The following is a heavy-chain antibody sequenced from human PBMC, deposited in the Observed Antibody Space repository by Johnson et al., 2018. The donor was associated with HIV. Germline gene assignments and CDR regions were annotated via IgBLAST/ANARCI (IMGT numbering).Heavy chain of an antibody. CDR3: ARACRDGYTCDAFDI. Sequence: EVHLVESGGGLVQPGGSLRLSCAASGFTVSSNYMSWVRQGPVKGLEWVSVINSGCSTYYTDSVRGRFTISRDNSKNTLYLQMNSLRAEDTAVYYCARACRDGYTCDAFDIWGQGTIVTVSS. CDR2: INSGCST. D-gene: IGHD5-24*01. CDR1: GFTVSSNY. J-gene: IGHJ3*02. V-gene: IGHV3-66*01.